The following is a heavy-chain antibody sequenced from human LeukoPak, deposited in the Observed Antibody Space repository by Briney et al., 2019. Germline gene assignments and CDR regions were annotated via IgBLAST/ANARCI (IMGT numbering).Heavy chain of an antibody. J-gene: IGHJ3*02. CDR3: AREASSSWLYDAFDI. D-gene: IGHD6-13*01. CDR1: GFTFSSYW. CDR2: INSDGSST. Sequence: GGSLRLSCAASGFTFSSYWMHWVRQAPGKGLVWVSRINSDGSSTSYADSVKGRFTISRDNAKNTLYLQMNSLRAEDTAVYYCAREASSSWLYDAFDIWGQGTMLTVSS. V-gene: IGHV3-74*01.